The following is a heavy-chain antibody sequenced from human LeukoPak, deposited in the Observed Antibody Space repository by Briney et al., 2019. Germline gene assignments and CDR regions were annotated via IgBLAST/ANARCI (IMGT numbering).Heavy chain of an antibody. J-gene: IGHJ4*02. V-gene: IGHV3-23*01. CDR2: ISGSGGST. CDR1: GFTFSSYG. D-gene: IGHD5-12*01. CDR3: AKGHIVATMGFDY. Sequence: GGSLRLSCAASGFTFSSYGMSWVRQAPGKGLEWVSAISGSGGSTYYADSVKGRFTISRDNSKNTLYLQMNSLRAEDTAVYYCAKGHIVATMGFDYWGQGTLVTVSS.